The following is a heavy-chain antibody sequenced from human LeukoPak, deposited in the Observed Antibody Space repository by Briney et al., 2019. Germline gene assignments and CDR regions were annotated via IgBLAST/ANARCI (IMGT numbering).Heavy chain of an antibody. J-gene: IGHJ4*02. D-gene: IGHD6-13*01. Sequence: PGGSLRLSCTASGFAFDDYAMHWVRQVPGKGLEWVSGIDWNSGNTGYADSVKGRFTISRDNSKNTLYLQMNSLRAEDTAVYYCAKDSIAAADYWGQGTLVTVSS. V-gene: IGHV3-9*01. CDR3: AKDSIAAADY. CDR1: GFAFDDYA. CDR2: IDWNSGNT.